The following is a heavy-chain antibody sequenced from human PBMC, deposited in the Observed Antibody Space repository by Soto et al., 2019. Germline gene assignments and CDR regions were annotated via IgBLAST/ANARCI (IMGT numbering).Heavy chain of an antibody. J-gene: IGHJ5*02. Sequence: QVQLVQSGAEVKKPGSSVKVSCKASGGTFSTYTITWVRQAPGQGLEWMGGIIPIFGIINYAQKFQGRVTISADKFTGTAYMELTGLRSDDTAVYYCAGDPDSHYNDSHASSYPWGQGTLVTVSS. CDR1: GGTFSTYT. CDR3: AGDPDSHYNDSHASSYP. D-gene: IGHD4-4*01. V-gene: IGHV1-69*08. CDR2: IIPIFGII.